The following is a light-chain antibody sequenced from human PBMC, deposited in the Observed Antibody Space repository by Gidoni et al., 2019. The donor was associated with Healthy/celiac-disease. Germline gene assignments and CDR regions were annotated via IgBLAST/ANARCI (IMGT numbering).Light chain of an antibody. CDR3: MQALQTPRT. V-gene: IGKV2-28*01. CDR1: QSLLHSNGYNY. J-gene: IGKJ1*01. CDR2: LGS. Sequence: DIVMTQSPLSLPVTPGEPASISCRSSQSLLHSNGYNYLDWYLQKPVQSPQLLIYLGSNRASGVPDRFSVSGSGTDFTLKISRVEAEDVGVYYCMQALQTPRTFGQGTKVEIK.